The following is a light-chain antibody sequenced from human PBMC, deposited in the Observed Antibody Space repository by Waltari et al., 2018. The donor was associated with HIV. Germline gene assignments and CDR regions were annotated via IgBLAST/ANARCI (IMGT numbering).Light chain of an antibody. CDR3: CSYAGSTTV. CDR2: VAT. CDR1: SSDVGSYHL. V-gene: IGLV2-23*01. J-gene: IGLJ1*01. Sequence: QSALTQPASVSRSPGKSITISCTATSSDVGSYHLFSWYQHHPGKAPTFIIYVATNRPSGFSNRFSGSKSAVTASLTLSGLQAEDEADCYCCSYAGSTTVFGTGTRVSVL.